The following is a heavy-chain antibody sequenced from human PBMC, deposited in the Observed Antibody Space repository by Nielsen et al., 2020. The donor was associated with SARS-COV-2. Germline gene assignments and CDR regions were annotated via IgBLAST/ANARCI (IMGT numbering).Heavy chain of an antibody. Sequence: GSLRLSCAVYGGSFSGYYWSWIRQPPGKGLEWIGEINHSGSTNYNPSLKSRVTISVDTSKNQFSLKLSSVTAADTAVYYCARHPGITGTTDYYYYYGMDVWGQGTTVTVSS. CDR2: INHSGST. V-gene: IGHV4-34*01. CDR3: ARHPGITGTTDYYYYYGMDV. CDR1: GGSFSGYY. D-gene: IGHD1-7*01. J-gene: IGHJ6*02.